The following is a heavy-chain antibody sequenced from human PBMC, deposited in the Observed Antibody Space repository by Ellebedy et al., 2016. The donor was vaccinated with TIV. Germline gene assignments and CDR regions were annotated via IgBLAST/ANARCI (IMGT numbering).Heavy chain of an antibody. CDR1: GFTFSSYA. CDR3: ARNRYCSSGDCYALGY. Sequence: GESLKISCVASGFTFSSYAMSWVRQAPGTGLEWVSSLSGSGGSTYYADSVKGRFTISRDNSKNSLSLQMDNLRADDTAVYYCARNRYCSSGDCYALGYWGQGTLVTVSS. J-gene: IGHJ4*02. D-gene: IGHD2-15*01. V-gene: IGHV3-23*01. CDR2: LSGSGGST.